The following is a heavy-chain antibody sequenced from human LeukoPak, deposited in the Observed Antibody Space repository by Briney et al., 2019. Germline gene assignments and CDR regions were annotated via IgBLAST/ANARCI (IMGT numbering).Heavy chain of an antibody. V-gene: IGHV3-21*01. CDR2: ISSSSSYI. CDR1: GFTFSSYS. D-gene: IGHD3-10*01. Sequence: GGSLRLSCAASGFTFSSYSMNWVRQAPGKGLEWVSSISSSSSYIYYADSVKGRFTISRDNAKNSLYLQMNSLRAEDTAAYYCARDRGSGSYWQIDYWGQGTLVTVSS. J-gene: IGHJ4*02. CDR3: ARDRGSGSYWQIDY.